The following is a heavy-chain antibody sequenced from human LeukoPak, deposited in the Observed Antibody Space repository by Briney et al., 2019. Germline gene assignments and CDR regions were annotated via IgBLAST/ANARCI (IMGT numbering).Heavy chain of an antibody. D-gene: IGHD3-10*01. V-gene: IGHV3-9*01. CDR1: GFTFDDYA. Sequence: GGSLRLSCAASGFTFDDYAMHWVRQAPGKGLEWVSGISWNSGSIVYADSVKGRLTISRDNAKNSLYLQMNSLRAEDTAFYYCAKSSGDSYFDYWGQGTLVTVSS. J-gene: IGHJ4*02. CDR2: ISWNSGSI. CDR3: AKSSGDSYFDY.